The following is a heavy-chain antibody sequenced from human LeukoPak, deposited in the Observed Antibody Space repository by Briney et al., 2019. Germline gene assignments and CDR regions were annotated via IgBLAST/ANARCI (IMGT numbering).Heavy chain of an antibody. D-gene: IGHD3-10*01. CDR3: ARDSTYYYDSGSSGPHYFDN. J-gene: IGHJ4*02. V-gene: IGHV3-30*01. Sequence: GGSLRLSCAASGFTFSNYAMHWVRQAPGKGLEWVSLISSGGTYEYYADSVKGRFTISRDNSENTLYLQLNSLRAEDTAVYYRARDSTYYYDSGSSGPHYFDNWGQGTLVTVSS. CDR2: ISSGGTYE. CDR1: GFTFSNYA.